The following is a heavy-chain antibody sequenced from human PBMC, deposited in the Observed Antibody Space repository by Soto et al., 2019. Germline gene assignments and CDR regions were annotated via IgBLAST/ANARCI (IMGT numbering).Heavy chain of an antibody. V-gene: IGHV1-3*01. CDR1: GYTFTSYA. D-gene: IGHD2-2*01. J-gene: IGHJ5*02. CDR3: ARPSSANIVVVPAAIACFDP. Sequence: GASVKVSCKASGYTFTSYAMHWVRQAPGQRLGWMGWINAGNGNTKYSQKFQGRVTITRDTSASTAYMELSSLRSEDTAVYYCARPSSANIVVVPAAIACFDPWGQGTLVTVSS. CDR2: INAGNGNT.